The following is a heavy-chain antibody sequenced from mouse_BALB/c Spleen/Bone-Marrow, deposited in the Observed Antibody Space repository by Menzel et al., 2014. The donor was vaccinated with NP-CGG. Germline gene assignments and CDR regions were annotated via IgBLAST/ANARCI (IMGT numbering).Heavy chain of an antibody. CDR2: IDPANGNT. CDR1: GFNIKDTY. D-gene: IGHD2-1*01. CDR3: ARVYPNAMDY. V-gene: IGHV14-3*02. J-gene: IGHJ4*01. Sequence: VQLKQSGAELVKPGASVKLSCTASGFNIKDTYMHWVKQRPEQGLEWIGRIDPANGNTNYDPKFQGKATITADTSSNTPYLQLSSLTSEDTAVYYRARVYPNAMDYWGQGTSVTVSS.